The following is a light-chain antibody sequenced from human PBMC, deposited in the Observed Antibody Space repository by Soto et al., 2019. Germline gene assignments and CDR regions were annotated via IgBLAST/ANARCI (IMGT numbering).Light chain of an antibody. CDR1: SSDVGGYNH. V-gene: IGLV2-14*01. J-gene: IGLJ2*01. CDR2: EVS. Sequence: QSALTQPASVSGSPGQSITISCTGTSSDVGGYNHVSWYQQHPGTVPKLMIYEVSNRPSGVSNRFSGSKSGNTASLTISGLQPEDEADYYCSSYTSSSTLVFGGGTKVTVL. CDR3: SSYTSSSTLV.